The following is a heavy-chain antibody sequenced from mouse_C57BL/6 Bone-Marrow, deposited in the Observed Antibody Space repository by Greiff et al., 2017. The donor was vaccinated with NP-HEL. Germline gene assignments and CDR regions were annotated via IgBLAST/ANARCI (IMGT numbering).Heavy chain of an antibody. CDR2: INPSNGGT. CDR1: GYTFTSYW. Sequence: QVQLQQPGTELVKPGASVKLSCKASGYTFTSYWMHWVKQRPGQGLEWIGNINPSNGGTNYNDKFKSKATLTVDKSSSTAYMQLSSLTSEDSAVYYCARGAYYTRYFDYWGQGTTLTVSS. V-gene: IGHV1-53*01. CDR3: ARGAYYTRYFDY. D-gene: IGHD2-12*01. J-gene: IGHJ2*01.